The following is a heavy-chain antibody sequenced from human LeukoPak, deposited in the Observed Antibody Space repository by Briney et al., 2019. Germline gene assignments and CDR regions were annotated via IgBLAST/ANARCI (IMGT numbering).Heavy chain of an antibody. CDR2: INPNSGGT. J-gene: IGHJ4*02. D-gene: IGHD3-10*01. CDR1: GYTFTGYY. V-gene: IGHV1-2*06. CDR3: AGGLWFGGYYFDY. Sequence: EASVKVSCKASGYTFTGYYMHWVRQAPGQGLEWMGRINPNSGGTNYAQKFQGRVTMTRDTSISTAYMELSRLRSDDTAVYYCAGGLWFGGYYFDYWGQGTLVTVSS.